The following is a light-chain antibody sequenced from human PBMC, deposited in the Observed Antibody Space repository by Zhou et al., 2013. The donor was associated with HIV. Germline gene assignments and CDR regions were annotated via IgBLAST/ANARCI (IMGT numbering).Light chain of an antibody. Sequence: DIVMTQSPLSLPVTPGEPASISCRSSQSLLHRNGYNYLDWYLQKPGQSPQLLIYLGSNRAPGVPDRFSGSGSGTDFTLKISRVEAEDVGVYFCMQNSGITFGQGTRLEIK. CDR1: QSLLHRNGYNY. CDR3: MQNSGIT. J-gene: IGKJ5*01. V-gene: IGKV2-28*01. CDR2: LGS.